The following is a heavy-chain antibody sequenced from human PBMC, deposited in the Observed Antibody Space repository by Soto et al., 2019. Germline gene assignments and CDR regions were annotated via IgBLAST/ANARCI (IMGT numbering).Heavy chain of an antibody. CDR2: IFSNDEK. CDR1: GFSLSNARMG. D-gene: IGHD2-15*01. CDR3: ARIVRLGLEDYFYY. J-gene: IGHJ4*02. Sequence: QVTLKESGPVLVKPTETLTLTCTVSGFSLSNARMGVSWIRQPPGKALEWLAHIFSNDEKSYSTSLKSRLTIXKXTXXSPVVLTIANMDPVDTPTYYCARIVRLGLEDYFYYWGPGTLVTVSS. V-gene: IGHV2-26*01.